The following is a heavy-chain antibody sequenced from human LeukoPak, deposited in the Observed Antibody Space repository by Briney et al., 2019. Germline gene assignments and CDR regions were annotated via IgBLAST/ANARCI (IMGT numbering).Heavy chain of an antibody. Sequence: GGSLRLSCAASGFTFSNYYMSWTRQAPGKGLEWISYISASGSTTYYADSVKGRFTISRDSGKNTLFLQMNSLRAEDTAVYYCATVLPGWDTAMAFDNWGQGTLVTVSS. CDR1: GFTFSNYY. D-gene: IGHD5-18*01. J-gene: IGHJ4*02. CDR3: ATVLPGWDTAMAFDN. V-gene: IGHV3-11*01. CDR2: ISASGSTT.